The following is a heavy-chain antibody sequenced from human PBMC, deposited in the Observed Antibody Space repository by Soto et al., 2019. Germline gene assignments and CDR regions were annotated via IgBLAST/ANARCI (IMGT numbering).Heavy chain of an antibody. J-gene: IGHJ4*02. V-gene: IGHV4-34*01. CDR2: INHSGST. D-gene: IGHD5-18*01. CDR1: GGSFSGYY. Sequence: TSETLSLTCAVYGGSFSGYYWSWIRQPPGKGLEWIGEINHSGSTNYNPSLKSRVTISVDTSKNQFSLKLSSVTAADTAVYYCARGGYSYGYRRWGQGTLVTVSS. CDR3: ARGGYSYGYRR.